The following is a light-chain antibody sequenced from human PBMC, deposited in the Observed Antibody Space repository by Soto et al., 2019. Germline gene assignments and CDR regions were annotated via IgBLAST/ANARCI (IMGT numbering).Light chain of an antibody. Sequence: QSVLTQPPSASGTPGQRVIISCSGGYSNIGNNAVIWFQQFPGMAPKLLIYNDNQRASGVPDRFSGSKSGTSGSLAISGLQSEDEADYYCAAWDDSLGGLFGGGTQLTVL. J-gene: IGLJ3*02. CDR3: AAWDDSLGGL. V-gene: IGLV1-44*01. CDR2: NDN. CDR1: YSNIGNNA.